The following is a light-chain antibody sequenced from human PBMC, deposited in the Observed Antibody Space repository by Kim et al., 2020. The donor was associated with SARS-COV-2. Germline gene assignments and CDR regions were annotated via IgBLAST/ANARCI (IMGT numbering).Light chain of an antibody. V-gene: IGLV3-19*01. J-gene: IGLJ3*02. CDR3: YSPVSRGDGVV. Sequence: AFGMTVRITCQGDSLSSYYASWYQQKPGQAPVLVIYGKNNRPSGIPDRFSGSSSGNTASLTINGVQAADEADYSCYSPVSRGDGVVFGAGTQLTVL. CDR1: SLSSYY. CDR2: GKN.